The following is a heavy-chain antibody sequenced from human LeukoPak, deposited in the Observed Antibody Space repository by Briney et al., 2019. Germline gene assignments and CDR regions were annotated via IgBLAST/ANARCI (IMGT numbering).Heavy chain of an antibody. V-gene: IGHV3-53*01. Sequence: GGSLRLSCAASGFTVSSNYMSWVRQAPGKGLERVSVIYSGGSTYYADSVKGRFTISRDNSKNTLYLQMNSLRAEDTAVYYCAREGLDSGYENWGQGTLVTVSS. CDR1: GFTVSSNY. J-gene: IGHJ4*02. D-gene: IGHD5-12*01. CDR2: IYSGGST. CDR3: AREGLDSGYEN.